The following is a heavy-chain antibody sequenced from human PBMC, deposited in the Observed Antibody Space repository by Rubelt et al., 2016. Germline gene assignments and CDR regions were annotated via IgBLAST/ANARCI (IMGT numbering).Heavy chain of an antibody. CDR3: ARDPLPVRGVIMTPTH. CDR1: GYTFTGSY. J-gene: IGHJ4*02. V-gene: IGHV1-18*04. D-gene: IGHD3-10*01. Sequence: QVQLVQSGAEVKKPGASVKVSCKASGYTFTGSYMHWVRQAPGQGLEWMGWISAYNGNTNYAQKLQGRGHMTTDTATSTGYVGLRSLRSDDTAVYYCARDPLPVRGVIMTPTHWGQGTLVSVSS. CDR2: ISAYNGNT.